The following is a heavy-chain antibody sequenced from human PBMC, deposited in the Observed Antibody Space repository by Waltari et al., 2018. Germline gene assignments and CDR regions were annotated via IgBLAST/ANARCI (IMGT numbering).Heavy chain of an antibody. Sequence: QVQLVQSGAEVKKPGSSVKVSCKASGGTFSSYAISWVRQAPGQGLEWMGGIIPIFGTANYAQKFQGRVTITADESTSTAYMELSSLRSEDTAVYYCARLAFTVTTHYYYGMDVWGQGTTVTVSS. CDR3: ARLAFTVTTHYYYGMDV. V-gene: IGHV1-69*01. CDR2: IIPIFGTA. D-gene: IGHD4-4*01. CDR1: GGTFSSYA. J-gene: IGHJ6*02.